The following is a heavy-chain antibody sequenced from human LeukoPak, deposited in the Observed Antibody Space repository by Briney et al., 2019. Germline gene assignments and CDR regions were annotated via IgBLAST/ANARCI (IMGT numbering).Heavy chain of an antibody. D-gene: IGHD3-9*01. J-gene: IGHJ6*03. CDR2: IYSGGST. V-gene: IGHV3-66*01. Sequence: GGSLRLSCAASGFTFSSSWMTWVRQAPGKGLEWVSVIYSGGSTYYADSVKGRFTISRDNSKNTLYLQMNSLRAEDTAVYYCARAAKDYDILTGYPSYYYYYYMDVWGKGTTVTISS. CDR1: GFTFSSSW. CDR3: ARAAKDYDILTGYPSYYYYYYMDV.